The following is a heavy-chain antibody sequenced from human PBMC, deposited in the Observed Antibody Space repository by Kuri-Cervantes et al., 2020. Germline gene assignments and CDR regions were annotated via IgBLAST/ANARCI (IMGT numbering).Heavy chain of an antibody. CDR1: GGSFSGYY. Sequence: SETLSLTCAVYGGSFSGYYWSWIRQPPGKGLEWIGEINHSGSTNYNPSLKSRVTISVDTSKNQFSLKLSSVTAADTAVYYCARTRTRGYSYGSYYFDYWGQGTLVTVSS. J-gene: IGHJ4*02. V-gene: IGHV4-34*01. CDR3: ARTRTRGYSYGSYYFDY. CDR2: INHSGST. D-gene: IGHD5-18*01.